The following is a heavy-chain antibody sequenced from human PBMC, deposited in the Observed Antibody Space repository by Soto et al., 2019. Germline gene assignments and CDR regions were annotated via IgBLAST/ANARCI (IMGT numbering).Heavy chain of an antibody. D-gene: IGHD3-10*01. CDR1: GYTFRIFG. V-gene: IGHV1-24*01. CDR2: FDPEDGET. J-gene: IGHJ4*02. CDR3: ATSYGSGSYFYFPLDY. Sequence: ASVKVSCKASGYTFRIFGISWVRQAPGQGLEWMGGFDPEDGETIYAQKFQGRVTMTEDTSTDTAYMELSSLRSEDTAVYYCATSYGSGSYFYFPLDYWGQGTLVTVSS.